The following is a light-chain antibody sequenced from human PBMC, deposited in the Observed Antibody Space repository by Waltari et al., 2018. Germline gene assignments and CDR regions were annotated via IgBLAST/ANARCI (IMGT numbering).Light chain of an antibody. J-gene: IGLJ3*02. CDR1: RRDVGGYNL. V-gene: IGLV2-14*01. CDR3: SSHAHSGTWV. CDR2: EVS. Sequence: QSALTQPASVSGSPGQSITISCTGSRRDVGGYNLVSWYQQYPGKAPKRMIYEVSNRPSGVSNRFSGSKSDNTASLTISGRQPEDEALYYCSSHAHSGTWVFGGGTKLTVL.